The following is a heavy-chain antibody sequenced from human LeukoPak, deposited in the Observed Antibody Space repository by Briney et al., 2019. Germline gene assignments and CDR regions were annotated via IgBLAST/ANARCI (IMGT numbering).Heavy chain of an antibody. CDR2: IRYDGSNK. CDR1: GFTFSSYG. CDR3: AKDPGQLLVYYFDY. D-gene: IGHD6-6*01. J-gene: IGHJ4*02. V-gene: IGHV3-30*02. Sequence: GGSLRLSCAASGFTFSSYGMHLVRQAPGKGLEWLAFIRYDGSNKYYADSVKGRFSISRDNSKNTLYLQMNSLRAEDTAVYYCAKDPGQLLVYYFDYWGQGTLVTVSS.